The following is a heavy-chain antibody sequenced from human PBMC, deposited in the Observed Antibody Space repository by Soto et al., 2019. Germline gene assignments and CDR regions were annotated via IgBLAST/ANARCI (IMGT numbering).Heavy chain of an antibody. J-gene: IGHJ6*02. D-gene: IGHD5-18*01. V-gene: IGHV4-59*01. CDR3: ARARQRDTGKGLDV. CDR1: GDSINNYF. CDR2: ISYSGST. Sequence: PSETLSLTCTISGDSINNYFWNWIRQPPGKGLEWIGYISYSGSTSYNPSLQSRVTISSDTSKNQFSLQLSSVTAADTAVYYCARARQRDTGKGLDVWGQGIPVSVYS.